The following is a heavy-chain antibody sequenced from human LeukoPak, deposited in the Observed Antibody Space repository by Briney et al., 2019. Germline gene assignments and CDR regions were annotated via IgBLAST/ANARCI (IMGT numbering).Heavy chain of an antibody. CDR3: ARALAVREPVDY. V-gene: IGHV1-69*06. CDR1: GGTFSSYA. Sequence: SVKVSCKASGGTFSSYAISWVRQAPGQGLEWMGGIIPIFGTANYAQKFQGRVTITADKSTSTAYMELSSLRSDDTAVYYCARALAVREPVDYWGQGTLVSVSS. D-gene: IGHD3-10*01. J-gene: IGHJ4*02. CDR2: IIPIFGTA.